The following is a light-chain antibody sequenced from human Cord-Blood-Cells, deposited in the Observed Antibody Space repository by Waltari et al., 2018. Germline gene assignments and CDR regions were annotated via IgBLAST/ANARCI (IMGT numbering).Light chain of an antibody. CDR2: AAS. CDR3: QQSYSTPLT. V-gene: IGKV1-39*01. Sequence: DIQMTQSPSSLSEPVADRVTITCRASQSISSYLNWYQQKPGKAPKLLIYAASSLQSGVPSRFSGSGSGTDFTLTISSLQPEDFATYYCQQSYSTPLTFGGGTKVEIK. J-gene: IGKJ4*01. CDR1: QSISSY.